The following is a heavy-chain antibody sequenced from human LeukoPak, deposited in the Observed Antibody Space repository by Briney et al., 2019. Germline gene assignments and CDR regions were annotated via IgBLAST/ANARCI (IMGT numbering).Heavy chain of an antibody. CDR3: ARVRFMVRGVKGNYYYYYMDV. CDR1: GGSISSSSYY. J-gene: IGHJ6*03. CDR2: IYYSGST. V-gene: IGHV4-39*07. D-gene: IGHD3-10*01. Sequence: PSETPSLTCTVSGGSISSSSYYWGWIRQPPGKGLEWIGSIYYSGSTYYNPSLKSRVTISVDTSKNQFSLKLNSVTAADTAVYYCARVRFMVRGVKGNYYYYYMDVWGKGTTVTVSS.